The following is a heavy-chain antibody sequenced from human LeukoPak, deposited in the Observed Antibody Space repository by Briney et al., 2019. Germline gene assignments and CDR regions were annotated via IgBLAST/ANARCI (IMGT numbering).Heavy chain of an antibody. V-gene: IGHV4-59*12. Sequence: SETLSLTCTVSGGSISSYYWSWIRQPPGKGLEWIGYIYYSGSTNYNPSLKSRVTISVDTSKNQFSLKLSSVTAADTAVYYCARDGARYSSGCGNWFDPWGQGTLITVSS. J-gene: IGHJ5*02. CDR3: ARDGARYSSGCGNWFDP. CDR2: IYYSGST. D-gene: IGHD6-19*01. CDR1: GGSISSYY.